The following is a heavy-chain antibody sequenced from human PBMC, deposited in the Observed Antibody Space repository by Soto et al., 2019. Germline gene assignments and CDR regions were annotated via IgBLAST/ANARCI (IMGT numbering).Heavy chain of an antibody. CDR3: VRVAGSGGYFDF. CDR1: GFPFSSYA. D-gene: IGHD3-10*01. V-gene: IGHV3-23*01. J-gene: IGHJ4*02. CDR2: ISGRGGSS. Sequence: EVQLLESGGGLAQPGGSLRLSCATSGFPFSSYAMAWVRQAPGKGLAWVSGISGRGGSSFYADSVKARCTISRDNSKSILYLQMSSLRAEHTAVYYCVRVAGSGGYFDFWGQGILVTVSS.